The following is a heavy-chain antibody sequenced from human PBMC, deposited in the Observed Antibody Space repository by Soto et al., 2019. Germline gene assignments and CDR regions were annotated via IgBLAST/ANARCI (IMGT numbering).Heavy chain of an antibody. CDR1: GFTFSSYS. Sequence: GGSLRLSCAASGFTFSSYSMNWVRQAPGKGLEWVSSISSSSSYIYYADSVKGRFTISRDNAKNSLYLQMNSLRAEDTAVYYCARAQDEALRFLEWLSPNNWFDPWGQGTLVTVSS. CDR3: ARAQDEALRFLEWLSPNNWFDP. D-gene: IGHD3-3*01. V-gene: IGHV3-21*01. J-gene: IGHJ5*02. CDR2: ISSSSSYI.